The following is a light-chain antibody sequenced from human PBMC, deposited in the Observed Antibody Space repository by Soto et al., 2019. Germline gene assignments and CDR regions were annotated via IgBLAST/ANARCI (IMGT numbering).Light chain of an antibody. CDR3: QQYYNSPIT. CDR2: WAS. CDR1: QSVLFRSNNQNY. V-gene: IGKV4-1*01. J-gene: IGKJ1*01. Sequence: DIVMAQSPDSLAVSLGERATINCKSSQSVLFRSNNQNYLAWYQQKPRQPPKLLMYWASIRESGVPDRFSGSGSGTDFTLTINGLQAEDVAVYYCQQYYNSPITFGPGNKVEIK.